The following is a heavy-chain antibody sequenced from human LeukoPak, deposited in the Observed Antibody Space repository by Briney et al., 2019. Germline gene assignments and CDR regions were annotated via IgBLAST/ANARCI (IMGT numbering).Heavy chain of an antibody. CDR3: AKDPYGDYTWFVP. J-gene: IGHJ5*02. CDR2: VTGSGGST. V-gene: IGHV3-23*01. Sequence: GGSLRLSCAASGFTFSSYAMSWVRQAPGKGLEWVSAVTGSGGSTYDADSVKGRFTISRDNSKNTLYLQMNSLRAEDTAVYYCAKDPYGDYTWFVPWGQGTLVTVSS. D-gene: IGHD4-17*01. CDR1: GFTFSSYA.